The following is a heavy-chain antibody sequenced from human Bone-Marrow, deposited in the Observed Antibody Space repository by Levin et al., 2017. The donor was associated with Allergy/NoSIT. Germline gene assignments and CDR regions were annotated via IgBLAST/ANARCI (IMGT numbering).Heavy chain of an antibody. CDR3: ARQMRDFSYGYEFGY. CDR2: IYPGDSDR. V-gene: IGHV5-51*01. Sequence: GGSLRLSCKGSGYTFNNYWIGWVRQMPGKGLELMGVIYPGDSDRRYSPSFQGQVTISVDKSITTAYLQWGSLKASDTAIYYCARQMRDFSYGYEFGYWGQGTLVTVPA. CDR1: GYTFNNYW. J-gene: IGHJ4*02. D-gene: IGHD5-18*01.